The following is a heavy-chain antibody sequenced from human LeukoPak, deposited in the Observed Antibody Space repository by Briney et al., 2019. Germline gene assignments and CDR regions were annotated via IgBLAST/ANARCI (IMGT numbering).Heavy chain of an antibody. CDR3: ARSSYNYYDSSGYYSAFDI. CDR1: GCTFSSYA. V-gene: IGHV1-69*13. Sequence: ASVKVSCKASGCTFSSYAISWVRQAPGQGLEWMGGIIPIFGTANYAQKFQGRVTITADESTSTAYMELSSLRSEDTAVYYCARSSYNYYDSSGYYSAFDIWGQGTMVTVSS. J-gene: IGHJ3*02. D-gene: IGHD3-22*01. CDR2: IIPIFGTA.